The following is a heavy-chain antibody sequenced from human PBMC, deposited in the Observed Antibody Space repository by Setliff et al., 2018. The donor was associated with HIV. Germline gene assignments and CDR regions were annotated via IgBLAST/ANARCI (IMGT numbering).Heavy chain of an antibody. CDR2: IQSSGTT. CDR1: VGSFSGYY. Sequence: PSETLSLTCAVYVGSFSGYYWGWIRQPPGKGLEWIGNIQSSGTTYYNPSLKSQVITSVDLPNNQFSLKLHSVTAADTAVYYCASGEDSGSYGEPFNSWGQGALVTVSS. J-gene: IGHJ4*02. D-gene: IGHD1-26*01. V-gene: IGHV4-34*01. CDR3: ASGEDSGSYGEPFNS.